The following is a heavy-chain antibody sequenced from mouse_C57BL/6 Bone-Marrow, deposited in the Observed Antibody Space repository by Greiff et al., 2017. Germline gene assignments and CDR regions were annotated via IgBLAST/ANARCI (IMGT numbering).Heavy chain of an antibody. CDR2: IYPGDGDT. CDR1: GYAFSSYW. Sequence: QVQLQQSGPALVKPGASVKISCKASGYAFSSYWLNWVKQRPGQGLEWIGRIYPGDGDTNYNGKFKGKATLTADKSSSTAYMQLSSLTSEDSAVYFCESENYYDNEGYAMDYWGQGTSVTVSS. J-gene: IGHJ4*01. D-gene: IGHD2-4*01. V-gene: IGHV1-82*01. CDR3: ESENYYDNEGYAMDY.